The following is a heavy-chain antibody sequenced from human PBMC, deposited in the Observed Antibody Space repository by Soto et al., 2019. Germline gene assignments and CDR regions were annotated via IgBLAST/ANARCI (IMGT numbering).Heavy chain of an antibody. CDR1: GFTFSSYA. Sequence: GGSLRLSCAASGFTFSSYAMSWVRQAPGKGLEWVSAISGSGGSTYYADSVKGRFTISRDNSKNTLYLQMNSLRAEDTAVYYCAKSTNGDYLFSTVFDYWGQGTLVTVSS. D-gene: IGHD4-17*01. CDR3: AKSTNGDYLFSTVFDY. CDR2: ISGSGGST. J-gene: IGHJ4*02. V-gene: IGHV3-23*01.